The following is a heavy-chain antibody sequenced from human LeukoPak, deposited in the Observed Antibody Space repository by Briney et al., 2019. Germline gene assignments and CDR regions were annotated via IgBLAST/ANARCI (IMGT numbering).Heavy chain of an antibody. CDR3: ARGANIVPAAIQPRGLDY. D-gene: IGHD2-2*02. CDR2: MNPNSGNT. V-gene: IGHV1-8*01. CDR1: GYTFTSYD. Sequence: GASVKVSCKASGYTFTSYDINWVRQATGQGLEWMGWMNPNSGNTGYAQKFQGRVTMTRNTSISTAYMELSSLRSEDTAVYYCARGANIVPAAIQPRGLDYWGQGTLVTVSS. J-gene: IGHJ4*02.